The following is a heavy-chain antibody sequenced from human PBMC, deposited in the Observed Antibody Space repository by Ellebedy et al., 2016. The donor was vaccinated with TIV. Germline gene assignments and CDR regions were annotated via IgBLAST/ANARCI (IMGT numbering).Heavy chain of an antibody. V-gene: IGHV3-15*01. D-gene: IGHD5-18*01. J-gene: IGHJ4*02. CDR3: TTVYRYNYDSV. CDR1: GFTFSSNA. Sequence: GGSLRLSCAASGFTFSSNAMSWVRQAPGKGLEWVGRIKSKTDGGAADYAAPVKGRFTISRDDSKNTLYLQMNSLKTEDTAVYFCTTVYRYNYDSVWGQGTLVTVSS. CDR2: IKSKTDGGAA.